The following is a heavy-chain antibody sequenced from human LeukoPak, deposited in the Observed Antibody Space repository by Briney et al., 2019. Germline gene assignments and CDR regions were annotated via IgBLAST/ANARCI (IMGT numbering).Heavy chain of an antibody. CDR1: GYTFTGYY. CDR2: INPNSGGT. CDR3: ASTPAEAYYYGSGSYRRYYYYYMDV. Sequence: ASVKVSCKASGYTFTGYYMHWVRQAPGQGLEWMGWINPNSGGTNYAQKFQGRVTMTRDTSISTAYMELSRLRSDDTAVYYCASTPAEAYYYGSGSYRRYYYYYMDVWGKGTTVTVSS. V-gene: IGHV1-2*02. J-gene: IGHJ6*03. D-gene: IGHD3-10*01.